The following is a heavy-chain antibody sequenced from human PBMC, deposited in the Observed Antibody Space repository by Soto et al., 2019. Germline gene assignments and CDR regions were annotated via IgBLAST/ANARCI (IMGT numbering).Heavy chain of an antibody. Sequence: QVQLVQSGAEVKKPGASVKVSCKASGYTFTNYYMDWVRQAPGQGLEWMGTINPSGGSTNYAQKFQGRVTMTRDTSTITVYMEVNSLTSADTAVYYCARRASGFDYWGQGTLVTVSS. CDR3: ARRASGFDY. CDR1: GYTFTNYY. CDR2: INPSGGST. D-gene: IGHD7-27*01. V-gene: IGHV1-46*03. J-gene: IGHJ4*02.